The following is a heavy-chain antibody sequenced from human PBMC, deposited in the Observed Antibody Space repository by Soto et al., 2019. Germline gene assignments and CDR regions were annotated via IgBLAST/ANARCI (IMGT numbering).Heavy chain of an antibody. Sequence: SETLSLTCTVSVCSISSGYYYWNWLRQPPGKGLEWIGYIYYSGSTYYNPSLKSRVTISVDTSKNRFSLKLSSVTAADTAVYFCARAGAAYFYYYGVDVWGQGTTVTVSS. CDR1: VCSISSGYYY. CDR2: IYYSGST. J-gene: IGHJ6*02. V-gene: IGHV4-30-4*01. D-gene: IGHD6-13*01. CDR3: ARAGAAYFYYYGVDV.